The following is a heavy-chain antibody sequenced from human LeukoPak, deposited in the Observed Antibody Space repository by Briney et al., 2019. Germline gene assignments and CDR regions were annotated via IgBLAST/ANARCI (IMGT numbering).Heavy chain of an antibody. V-gene: IGHV3-23*01. CDR3: ATYRQVLLSFES. D-gene: IGHD2/OR15-2a*01. CDR1: GFTFSTFA. J-gene: IGHJ4*02. Sequence: GGSLRLSCEASGFTFSTFATIWVRQPPGEGLEWVSSIFPSGGEIHYADSVRGRFTISRDNSKSTLSLQMNSLRAEDTAIYYCATYRQVLLSFESWGQGTLVTVSS. CDR2: IFPSGGEI.